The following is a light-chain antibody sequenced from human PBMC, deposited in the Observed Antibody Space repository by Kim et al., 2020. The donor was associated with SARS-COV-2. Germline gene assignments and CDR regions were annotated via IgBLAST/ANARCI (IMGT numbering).Light chain of an antibody. J-gene: IGKJ3*01. Sequence: IVMTQSPATLSVSPGERATLSYRASQSIGSDLAWYQQKPGQAPRLLIYGASTGATDTPARFSGSGSGTEFTLTIDSLHSDDFAIYYCQQYNNWPSFTFGPGTKVDIK. CDR1: QSIGSD. CDR2: GAS. CDR3: QQYNNWPSFT. V-gene: IGKV3-15*01.